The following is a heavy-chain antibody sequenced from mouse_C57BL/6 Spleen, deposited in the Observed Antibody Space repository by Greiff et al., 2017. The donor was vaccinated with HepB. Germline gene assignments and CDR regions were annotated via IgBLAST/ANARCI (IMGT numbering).Heavy chain of an antibody. CDR3: ARGNYGSPFAY. Sequence: VQLQQPGAELVMPGASVKLSCKASGYTFTSYWMHWVKQRPGQGLEWIGEIDPSDSYTNYNQKFKGKSTLTVDKSSSTAYMQLSSLTSEDSAVYYCARGNYGSPFAYWGQGTLVTVSA. CDR1: GYTFTSYW. CDR2: IDPSDSYT. D-gene: IGHD1-1*01. V-gene: IGHV1-69*01. J-gene: IGHJ3*01.